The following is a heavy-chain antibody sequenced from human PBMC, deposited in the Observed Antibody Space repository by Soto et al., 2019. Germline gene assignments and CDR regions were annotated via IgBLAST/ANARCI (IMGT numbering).Heavy chain of an antibody. J-gene: IGHJ4*02. CDR2: IYYSGST. Sequence: SETLSLTCTVSGGSISSYYWSWIRQPPGKGLEWIGYIYYSGSTNYNPPLKSRVTISVDTSKNQFSLKLSSVTAADTAVYYCARVSENYDILTGYYDYWGQGTLVTVSS. V-gene: IGHV4-59*01. D-gene: IGHD3-9*01. CDR3: ARVSENYDILTGYYDY. CDR1: GGSISSYY.